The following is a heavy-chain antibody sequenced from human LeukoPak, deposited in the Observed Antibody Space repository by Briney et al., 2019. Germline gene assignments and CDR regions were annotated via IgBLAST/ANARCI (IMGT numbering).Heavy chain of an antibody. Sequence: GASVKVSCKTSGYTFTAYYIQWVRQAPGQGLEWLGFINPNGGGTNYAQKFQGRVTLTRDTSISTAYMELSTLRSDDTAVYYCVRDFALYCSSLTCLPDIWGQGTMVTVSS. V-gene: IGHV1-2*02. D-gene: IGHD2-2*01. J-gene: IGHJ3*02. CDR2: INPNGGGT. CDR3: VRDFALYCSSLTCLPDI. CDR1: GYTFTAYY.